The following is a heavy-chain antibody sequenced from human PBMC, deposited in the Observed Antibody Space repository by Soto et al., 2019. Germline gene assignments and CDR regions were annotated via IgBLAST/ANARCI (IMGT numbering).Heavy chain of an antibody. CDR2: IYTSGST. CDR1: GGYISSYY. D-gene: IGHD5-18*01. Sequence: SETLSLTCTVSGGYISSYYWSWIRQPAGKGLEWIGRIYTSGSTNYNPSLKSRVTMSVDTSKNQFSLKLSSVTAADTAVYYCAREVRGGYSYGYVFDYWGQGTLVTVSS. J-gene: IGHJ4*02. V-gene: IGHV4-4*07. CDR3: AREVRGGYSYGYVFDY.